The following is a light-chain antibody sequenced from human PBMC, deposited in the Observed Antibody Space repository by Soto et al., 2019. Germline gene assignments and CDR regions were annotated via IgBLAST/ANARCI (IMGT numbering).Light chain of an antibody. CDR3: QQSNKWPPYT. V-gene: IGKV3-15*01. CDR1: QSVSSN. Sequence: EIVMTQSPATLSVSPGERATLSCRASQSVSSNLAWYQQKPGQAPRLLIYGASTRATGIPARFSGSGSGTEFTLTISSLQSADFAVYYCQQSNKWPPYTFGQGTKLEIK. J-gene: IGKJ2*01. CDR2: GAS.